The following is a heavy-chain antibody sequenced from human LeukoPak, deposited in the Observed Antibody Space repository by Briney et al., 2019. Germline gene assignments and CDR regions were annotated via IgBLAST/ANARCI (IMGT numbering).Heavy chain of an antibody. J-gene: IGHJ5*01. CDR3: ATVFDF. D-gene: IGHD2-21*02. CDR2: IDDVGSGT. Sequence: GGSLRLSCAVSGFTLSSNWMHWVRQVPGKGVEWVSRIDDVGSGTSYADSVKGRFTISRDDAKNTVYLQMNSLRAEDTAVYYCATVFDFWGQGTLVTVSA. V-gene: IGHV3-74*01. CDR1: GFTLSSNW.